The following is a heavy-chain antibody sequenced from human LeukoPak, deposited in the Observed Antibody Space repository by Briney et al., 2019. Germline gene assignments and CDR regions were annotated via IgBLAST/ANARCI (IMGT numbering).Heavy chain of an antibody. CDR3: ARDENGYVWGSFRA. D-gene: IGHD3-16*02. J-gene: IGHJ5*02. CDR1: GFTLRNYD. Sequence: GGSLRLSCAASGFTLRNYDINWVRQAPGKGLEWVSVIRGSSGSTYYADSVKGRFTIPRDNSKNTLYLQMISLRAEDTAVYYCARDENGYVWGSFRAWGQGTLVTVSS. V-gene: IGHV3-23*01. CDR2: IRGSSGST.